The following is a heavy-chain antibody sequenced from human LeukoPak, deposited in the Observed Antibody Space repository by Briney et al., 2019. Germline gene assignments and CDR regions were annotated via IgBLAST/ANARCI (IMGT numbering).Heavy chain of an antibody. CDR3: ARTPATRRKKAEFDY. CDR2: IYSGGST. V-gene: IGHV3-53*01. Sequence: PGGSLRLSCAASGFTVSSNYMSWVRQAPGKGLEWVSVIYSGGSTYYADSVKGRFTISRDNSKNTLYLQMNSLRAEDTAVYYCARTPATRRKKAEFDYWGQGTLVTVSS. J-gene: IGHJ4*02. D-gene: IGHD2-2*01. CDR1: GFTVSSNY.